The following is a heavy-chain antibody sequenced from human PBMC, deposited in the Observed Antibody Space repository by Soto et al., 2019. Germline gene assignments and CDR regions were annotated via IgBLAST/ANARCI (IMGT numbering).Heavy chain of an antibody. CDR2: ISGSGGST. V-gene: IGHV3-23*01. J-gene: IGHJ4*02. D-gene: IGHD4-17*01. Sequence: GGSLRLSCAASGFTFSSYAMSWVRQAPGKGLEWVSAISGSGGSTYYADSVKGRFTISRDNSKNTLYLQMNSLRAEDTAVYYCAKGGTTVTRREILLFDYWGQGTLVTVSS. CDR1: GFTFSSYA. CDR3: AKGGTTVTRREILLFDY.